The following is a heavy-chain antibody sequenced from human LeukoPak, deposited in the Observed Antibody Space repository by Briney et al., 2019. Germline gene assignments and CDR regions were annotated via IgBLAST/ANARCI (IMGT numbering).Heavy chain of an antibody. Sequence: ASVKVSCKASGNTFTSFHIHWVRQAPGQGLEYMGIIKVYGDTTIYAQRFQGRITMTRDTSTSTAYMELGSLRSEDTAVYYCATRRDITIFGVVIIETGLDYWGQGTLVTVSS. CDR1: GNTFTSFH. CDR3: ATRRDITIFGVVIIETGLDY. CDR2: IKVYGDTT. V-gene: IGHV1-46*01. J-gene: IGHJ4*02. D-gene: IGHD3-3*01.